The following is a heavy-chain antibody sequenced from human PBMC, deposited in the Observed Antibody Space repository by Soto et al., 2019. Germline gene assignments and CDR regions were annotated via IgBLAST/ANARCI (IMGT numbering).Heavy chain of an antibody. D-gene: IGHD3-10*01. CDR3: ARGRVIVVRGYYYYYGMDV. V-gene: IGHV4-34*01. CDR2: INHSGST. CDR1: GGSFSGYY. Sequence: SETLSLTCAVYGGSFSGYYWSWIRQPPGKGLEWIGEINHSGSTNYNPSLKSRVTISVDTSKNQFSLKLSSVTAADTAVYYCARGRVIVVRGYYYYYGMDVWGQGTPVTVS. J-gene: IGHJ6*02.